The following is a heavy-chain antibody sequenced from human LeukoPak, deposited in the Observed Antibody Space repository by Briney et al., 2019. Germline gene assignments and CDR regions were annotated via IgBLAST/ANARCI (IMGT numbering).Heavy chain of an antibody. CDR1: GGSFSGYY. V-gene: IGHV4-34*01. J-gene: IGHJ3*02. Sequence: SETLSLTCAVYGGSFSGYYWSWIRQPPGKGLEWIGEINHSGSTNYNPSLKSRVTISVDTSKNQFSLKLSSVTAADTAVYYCAGEAELDYYDSSGYYNAFDIWGQGTMVTVSS. CDR2: INHSGST. CDR3: AGEAELDYYDSSGYYNAFDI. D-gene: IGHD3-22*01.